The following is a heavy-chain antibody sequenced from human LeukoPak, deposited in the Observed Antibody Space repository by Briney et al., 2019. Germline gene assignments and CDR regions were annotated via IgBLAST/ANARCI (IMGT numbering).Heavy chain of an antibody. CDR1: GFTFSSYS. CDR3: ATPAAFDGMDV. CDR2: ISSSSSYI. V-gene: IGHV3-21*01. D-gene: IGHD6-25*01. Sequence: GGSLRLSCAASGFTFSSYSMNWVRQAPGKGLEWVLSISSSSSYIYYADSVKGRFTISRDNAKNSPYLQMNSLRAEDTAVYYCATPAAFDGMDVWGQGTTVTVSS. J-gene: IGHJ6*02.